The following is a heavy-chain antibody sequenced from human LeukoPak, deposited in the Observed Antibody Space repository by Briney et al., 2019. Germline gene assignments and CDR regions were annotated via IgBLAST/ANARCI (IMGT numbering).Heavy chain of an antibody. J-gene: IGHJ4*02. D-gene: IGHD3-22*01. Sequence: AASVKVSCKVSGYTLTELSMHWVRQAPGKGLEWMGGFDPEDGETIYAQKFQGRVTMTEDTSTDTAYMELSSLRSEDTAAYYCATDPYDSSGYACWGQGTLVTVSS. V-gene: IGHV1-24*01. CDR2: FDPEDGET. CDR1: GYTLTELS. CDR3: ATDPYDSSGYAC.